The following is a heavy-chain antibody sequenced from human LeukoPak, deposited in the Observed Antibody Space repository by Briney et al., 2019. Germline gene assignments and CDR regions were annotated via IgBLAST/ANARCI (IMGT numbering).Heavy chain of an antibody. V-gene: IGHV4-34*01. CDR1: GGSFSGYY. CDR2: INHSGST. CDR3: AGGRGRYYGMDV. J-gene: IGHJ6*02. Sequence: SETLSLTCAVYGGSFSGYYWSWIRQPPGKGLEWIGEINHSGSTNYNPSLKSRVSTSVDTSKNQFSLKLSSVTAADTAVYYCAGGRGRYYGMDVWSQGTTVTVSS. D-gene: IGHD3-10*01.